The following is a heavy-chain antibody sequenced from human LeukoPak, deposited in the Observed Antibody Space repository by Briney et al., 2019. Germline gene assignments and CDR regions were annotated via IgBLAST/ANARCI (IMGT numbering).Heavy chain of an antibody. CDR3: ARGSLSDYGDYGVFDY. Sequence: RASVNVSCTASGYTFTSYGISWVRQAPGQGLEWMGWISAYNGNTNYAQKLQGRVTMTTDTSTSTAYMELRSLRSDDTAVYYCARGSLSDYGDYGVFDYWGQGTLVTVSS. J-gene: IGHJ4*02. V-gene: IGHV1-18*01. D-gene: IGHD4-17*01. CDR2: ISAYNGNT. CDR1: GYTFTSYG.